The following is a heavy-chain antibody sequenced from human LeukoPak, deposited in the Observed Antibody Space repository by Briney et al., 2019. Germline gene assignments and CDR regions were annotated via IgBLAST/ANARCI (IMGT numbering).Heavy chain of an antibody. Sequence: PGRSLRLSCAASGFTLSSYAMHWVRQAPGKGLEWVAVISYDGSNEYYADSVKGRFTISRDNSKNTLYLQMNSLRAEDTAVYYCARSYDSSGYYRSDYWGQGTLVTVSS. CDR1: GFTLSSYA. V-gene: IGHV3-30-3*01. J-gene: IGHJ4*02. D-gene: IGHD3-22*01. CDR2: ISYDGSNE. CDR3: ARSYDSSGYYRSDY.